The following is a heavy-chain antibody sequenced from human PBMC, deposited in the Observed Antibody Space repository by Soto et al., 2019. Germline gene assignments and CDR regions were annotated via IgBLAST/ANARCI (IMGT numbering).Heavy chain of an antibody. Sequence: EVQLVESGGGLVQPGGSLRLSCAASGFTFSSYSMNWVRQAPGKGLEWVSSISSSSSYIYYADSVKGRFTISRDNAKNSLYLQMNSLRAEDTAVYYCASAAEGYCSGGSCYSLFDPWGQGTLVTVSS. V-gene: IGHV3-21*01. D-gene: IGHD2-15*01. J-gene: IGHJ5*02. CDR2: ISSSSSYI. CDR1: GFTFSSYS. CDR3: ASAAEGYCSGGSCYSLFDP.